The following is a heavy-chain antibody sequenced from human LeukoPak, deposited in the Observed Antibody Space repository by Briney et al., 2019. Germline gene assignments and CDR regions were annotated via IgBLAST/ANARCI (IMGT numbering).Heavy chain of an antibody. Sequence: SETLSLTCNVSGGSVSDYYLSWIRQPPGKGLEWIGYVYYTGSTSHNPSLNSRVTISLDTSKNQVSLQLTSVTAADTAVYYCAMTYDFWTGSSEYWGQGTLVTVSS. J-gene: IGHJ4*02. D-gene: IGHD3-3*01. CDR2: VYYTGST. CDR3: AMTYDFWTGSSEY. V-gene: IGHV4-59*02. CDR1: GGSVSDYY.